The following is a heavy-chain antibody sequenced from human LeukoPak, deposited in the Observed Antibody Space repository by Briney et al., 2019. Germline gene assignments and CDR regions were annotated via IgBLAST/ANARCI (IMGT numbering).Heavy chain of an antibody. Sequence: GGSLRLSCAPSGFTFSDYYMSWIRQAPGEGLEWASYISSSGSTIYYADSVKGRFTISRDNAKNSLYLQMNSLRAEDTAVYYCASQMATFDYWGQGTLVTVSS. J-gene: IGHJ4*02. D-gene: IGHD5-24*01. CDR1: GFTFSDYY. V-gene: IGHV3-11*01. CDR3: ASQMATFDY. CDR2: ISSSGSTI.